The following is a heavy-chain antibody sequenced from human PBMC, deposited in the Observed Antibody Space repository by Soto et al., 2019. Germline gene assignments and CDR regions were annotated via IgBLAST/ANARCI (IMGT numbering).Heavy chain of an antibody. CDR1: GYTFTSYA. CDR3: ARDLCSGGSCYSEVHYYYGMDV. J-gene: IGHJ6*02. D-gene: IGHD2-15*01. CDR2: INAGNGNT. Sequence: ASVKVSCKASGYTFTSYAMHWVRQAPGQRLEWMGWINAGNGNTKYSQKFQGRVTITRDTSASTAYMELSSLRSEDTAVYYCARDLCSGGSCYSEVHYYYGMDVWGQGTMVTVYS. V-gene: IGHV1-3*01.